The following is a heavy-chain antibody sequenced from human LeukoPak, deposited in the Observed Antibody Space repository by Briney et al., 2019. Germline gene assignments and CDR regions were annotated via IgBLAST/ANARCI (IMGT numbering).Heavy chain of an antibody. J-gene: IGHJ4*02. CDR3: ARRLAPSSREYYFDY. CDR2: IYPGDSDT. V-gene: IGHV5-51*01. Sequence: NPGESLKISCKGSGYSFTSYWIGWVRQMPGKGLEWMGIIYPGDSDTRYSPSLQGQVTTSADKSISTASLQWSSLKASDTAMYYCARRLAPSSREYYFDYWGQGTLVTVSS. D-gene: IGHD6-6*01. CDR1: GYSFTSYW.